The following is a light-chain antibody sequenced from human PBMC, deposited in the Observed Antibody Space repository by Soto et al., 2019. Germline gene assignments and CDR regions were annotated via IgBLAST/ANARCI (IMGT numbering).Light chain of an antibody. V-gene: IGKV1-39*01. Sequence: DIQMTQSPSSLSASVGDRVTITCRASESISSYLNWYKQKPGKAPKLLIYAASNLQSGVPSRFSGSGSGTDFTLTISRLQPEDFVTYYCQQSYSTPLITFGQGTRLEIK. J-gene: IGKJ5*01. CDR2: AAS. CDR1: ESISSY. CDR3: QQSYSTPLIT.